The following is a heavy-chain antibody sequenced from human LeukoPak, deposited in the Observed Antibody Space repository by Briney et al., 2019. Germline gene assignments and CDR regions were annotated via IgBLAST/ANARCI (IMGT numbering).Heavy chain of an antibody. CDR1: GFTFSSYS. J-gene: IGHJ4*02. CDR3: ARGSVSSTSRAIMHAFDY. V-gene: IGHV3-21*04. Sequence: PGGSLRLSCAASGFTFSSYSMNWVRQAPGKGLEWVSSISSSSSYIYYADSVKGRFTISRDNAKNSLYLQMNSLRAEDTAVYYCARGSVSSTSRAIMHAFDYWGQGTLVTVSS. D-gene: IGHD2-2*01. CDR2: ISSSSSYI.